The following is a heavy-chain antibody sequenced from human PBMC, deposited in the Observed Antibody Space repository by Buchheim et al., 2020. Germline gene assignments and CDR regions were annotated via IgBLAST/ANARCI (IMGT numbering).Heavy chain of an antibody. Sequence: EVQLVESGGGLVQPGGSLRLSCAASGFTFSSYWMHWVRQAPGKGLVWVSRINSDGSSTSYADSVKGRFTISRDNAKNTLSLQMNSLRAEDTAVYYCARVPRYCSGGSCYPYGYYYGMDVWGQGTT. D-gene: IGHD2-15*01. CDR2: INSDGSST. CDR3: ARVPRYCSGGSCYPYGYYYGMDV. CDR1: GFTFSSYW. V-gene: IGHV3-74*01. J-gene: IGHJ6*02.